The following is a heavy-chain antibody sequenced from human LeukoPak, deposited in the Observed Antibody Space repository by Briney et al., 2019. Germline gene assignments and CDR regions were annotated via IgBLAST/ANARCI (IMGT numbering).Heavy chain of an antibody. D-gene: IGHD6-13*01. CDR3: AREVNSAAAGTPTRWFDP. Sequence: SETLSLTCTVSGGSISSSSYYWGWIRQPPGKGLEWIGSIYYSGSTYYNPSLKSRVTISVDTSKNQFSLKLSSVTAADTAVYYCAREVNSAAAGTPTRWFDPWGQGTLVTVSS. V-gene: IGHV4-39*07. CDR1: GGSISSSSYY. CDR2: IYYSGST. J-gene: IGHJ5*02.